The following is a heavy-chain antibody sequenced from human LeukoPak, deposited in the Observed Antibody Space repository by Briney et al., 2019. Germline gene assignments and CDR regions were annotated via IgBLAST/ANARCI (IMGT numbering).Heavy chain of an antibody. V-gene: IGHV3-21*01. CDR3: ARLSITEAVNYYYYYMDV. D-gene: IGHD3-16*01. CDR2: ISSSSSYI. CDR1: GFTFSSYS. J-gene: IGHJ6*03. Sequence: PGGSLRLSCAASGFTFSSYSMNWVRQAPGKGLEWVSSISSSSSYIYYADSVKGRFTISRDNAKNSLYLQMNSLRAEDTAVYYCARLSITEAVNYYYYYMDVWGKGTTVTISS.